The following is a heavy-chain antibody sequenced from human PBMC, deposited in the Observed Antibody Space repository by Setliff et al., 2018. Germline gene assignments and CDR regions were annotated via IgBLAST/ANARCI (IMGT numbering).Heavy chain of an antibody. CDR1: GFTFSSYS. CDR3: ASGRPLNYYDSSGYYPDAFDI. CDR2: ISSSSSYI. Sequence: GGSLRLSCAASGFTFSSYSMNWVRQAPGKGLEWVSSISSSSSYIYYADSVKGRFTISRDNAKNSLYLQMNSLRAEDTAVYYCASGRPLNYYDSSGYYPDAFDIWGQGTMVTVS. V-gene: IGHV3-21*01. J-gene: IGHJ3*02. D-gene: IGHD3-22*01.